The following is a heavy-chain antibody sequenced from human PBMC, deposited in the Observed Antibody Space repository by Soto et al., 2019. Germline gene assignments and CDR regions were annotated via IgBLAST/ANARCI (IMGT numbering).Heavy chain of an antibody. Sequence: SETLSLTCAVYGGSFSGYYWSWIRQPPGKGLEWIGEINHSGSTNYNPSLKSRVTISVDTSKNQFSLKLSSVTAADTAVYYCARLPPYSSSSGLKDYWGQGTMVTVYS. V-gene: IGHV4-34*01. CDR3: ARLPPYSSSSGLKDY. CDR1: GGSFSGYY. D-gene: IGHD6-6*01. CDR2: INHSGST. J-gene: IGHJ4*02.